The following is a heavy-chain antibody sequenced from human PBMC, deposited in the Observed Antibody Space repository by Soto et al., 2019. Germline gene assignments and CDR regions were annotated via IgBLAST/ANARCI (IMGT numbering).Heavy chain of an antibody. J-gene: IGHJ4*02. Sequence: PGGSLRLSCAASGFTFSSYGMHWVRQAPGKGLEWVAVISYDGSNKYYADSVKGRFTISRDNSKNTLYLQMNSLRAEDTAVYYFAKAPGPAAGYSDYSGQGTLVTVSS. D-gene: IGHD6-13*01. CDR2: ISYDGSNK. CDR1: GFTFSSYG. CDR3: AKAPGPAAGYSDY. V-gene: IGHV3-30*18.